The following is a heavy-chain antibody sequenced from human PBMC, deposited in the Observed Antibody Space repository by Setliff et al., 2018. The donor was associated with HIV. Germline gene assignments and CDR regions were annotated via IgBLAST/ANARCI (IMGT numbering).Heavy chain of an antibody. V-gene: IGHV1-69*06. D-gene: IGHD2-8*01. CDR3: ARARDNGDYYYYYYMDV. CDR2: IIPIFGTT. J-gene: IGHJ6*03. CDR1: GGIFRREA. Sequence: SVKVSCKASGGIFRREAISWVRQAPGQGLEWMGGIIPIFGTTNYAQKFQGRVTITADKSTTTSYMELSSLRSGDTAVYYCARARDNGDYYYYYYMDVWGKGTTVTVSS.